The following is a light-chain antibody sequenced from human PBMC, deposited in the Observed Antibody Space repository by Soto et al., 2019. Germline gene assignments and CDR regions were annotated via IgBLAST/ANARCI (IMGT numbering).Light chain of an antibody. CDR3: QSYDSSLSGSV. Sequence: QSVLTQPPSVSGAPGQRVTISCTGSSSKIGAGYDVHWYQQLPGTAPKLLIYGNSNRPSGVPDRFSGSKSGSSASLAIAGLQAEEEADYYCQSYDSSLSGSVFGGGTKLTVL. V-gene: IGLV1-40*01. CDR1: SSKIGAGYD. CDR2: GNS. J-gene: IGLJ3*02.